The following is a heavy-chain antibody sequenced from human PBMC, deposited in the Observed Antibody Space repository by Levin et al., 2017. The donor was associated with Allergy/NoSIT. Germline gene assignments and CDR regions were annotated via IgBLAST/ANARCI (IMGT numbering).Heavy chain of an antibody. D-gene: IGHD5-18*01. Sequence: LSLTCAASGFTFSSSWMSWVRPAPGKGLEWVANIKQDGSEKYYVDSVKGRFTISRDNAKNSLYLQMNSLRAEDTAVYYCARDSPRGYSYGGLDYWGQGTLVTVSS. CDR3: ARDSPRGYSYGGLDY. CDR1: GFTFSSSW. J-gene: IGHJ4*02. CDR2: IKQDGSEK. V-gene: IGHV3-7*04.